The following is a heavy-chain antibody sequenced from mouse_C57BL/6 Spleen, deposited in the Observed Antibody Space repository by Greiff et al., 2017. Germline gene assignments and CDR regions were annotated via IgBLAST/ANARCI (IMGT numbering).Heavy chain of an antibody. CDR2: IDPEGGEP. CDR1: GFTINDYY. D-gene: IGHD3-3*01. J-gene: IGHJ2*01. CDR3: ARVGTWRGFDY. Sequence: EVQLQQSGAELVKPGASVKLSCTASGFTINDYYMHWVKQRTEQGLEWIGRIDPEGGEPKYAPKFQGTATLTAATSSNTAYLQLSSLTYEDTAVYYCARVGTWRGFDYWGQGTTLTVSS. V-gene: IGHV14-2*01.